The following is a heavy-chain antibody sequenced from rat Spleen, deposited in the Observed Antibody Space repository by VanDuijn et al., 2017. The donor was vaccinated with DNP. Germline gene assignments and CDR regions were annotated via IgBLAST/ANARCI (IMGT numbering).Heavy chain of an antibody. J-gene: IGHJ2*01. D-gene: IGHD4-3*01. CDR2: ITYSGNT. V-gene: IGHV3-1*01. CDR3: AKNSGYYFDY. Sequence: EVQLQESGPGLVKPSQSLSLTCSVTGYSITSSYRWNWIRKFPGNKMEYIGHITYSGNTHFNPSLKSRISITRDTSKNQFFLQLNSVTTEDTATYYCAKNSGYYFDYWGQGVMVTVSS. CDR1: GYSITSSY.